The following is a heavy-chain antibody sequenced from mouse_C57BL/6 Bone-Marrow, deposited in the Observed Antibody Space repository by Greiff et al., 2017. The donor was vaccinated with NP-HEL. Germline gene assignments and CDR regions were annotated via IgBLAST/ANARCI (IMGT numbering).Heavy chain of an antibody. CDR2: IYPSDSET. Sequence: VQLQQPGAELVRPGSSVKLSCKASGYTFTSYWMDWVKQRPGQGLEWIGNIYPSDSETHYNQKFKDKATLTVDKSSSTAYMQLSSLTSEDSAVYYCARRVHWDWYFDVWGTGTTVTVSS. V-gene: IGHV1-61*01. CDR1: GYTFTSYW. D-gene: IGHD4-1*01. J-gene: IGHJ1*03. CDR3: ARRVHWDWYFDV.